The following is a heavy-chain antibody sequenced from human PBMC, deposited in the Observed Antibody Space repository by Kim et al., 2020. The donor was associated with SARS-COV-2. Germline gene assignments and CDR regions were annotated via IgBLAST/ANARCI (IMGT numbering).Heavy chain of an antibody. D-gene: IGHD1-26*01. Sequence: GGSLRLSCAASGFTFSSYGMSWVRQTPGKGLEWVSTVGARGVSTYYADSVKGRFTISRDNPKNTRYLQMNSLRAEDTAVYYCATAGRKWELRWDFDYWGQGTLVTVSS. CDR2: VGARGVST. CDR3: ATAGRKWELRWDFDY. J-gene: IGHJ4*02. V-gene: IGHV3-23*01. CDR1: GFTFSSYG.